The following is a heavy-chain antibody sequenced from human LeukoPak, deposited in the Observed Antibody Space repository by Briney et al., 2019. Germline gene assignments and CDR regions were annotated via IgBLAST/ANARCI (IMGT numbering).Heavy chain of an antibody. J-gene: IGHJ6*02. D-gene: IGHD3-10*01. CDR3: ASTNSYYYGSGSNYYYGMDV. CDR2: IYYSGST. Sequence: PSETLSLTCTVSGGSISSGGYYWSWIRQHAGKGLEWIGYIYYSGSTYYNPSLKSRVTISVDTSKNQFSLKLSSVTAADTAVYYCASTNSYYYGSGSNYYYGMDVWGRGTTVTVSS. CDR1: GGSISSGGYY. V-gene: IGHV4-31*03.